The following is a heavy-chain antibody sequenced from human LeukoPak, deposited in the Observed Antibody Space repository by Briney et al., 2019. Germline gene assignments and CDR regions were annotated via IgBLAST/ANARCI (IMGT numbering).Heavy chain of an antibody. J-gene: IGHJ4*02. Sequence: SETLSLTCTVSGGSISSGDYYWSWIRQPPGKGLEWIGYIYYSGSTYYNPSLKSRVTISVDTSKNQFSLKLSSVTAADTAVYYCARDAGDTAMVRVFDYWGQGTLVTVSS. CDR2: IYYSGST. V-gene: IGHV4-30-4*01. CDR1: GGSISSGDYY. CDR3: ARDAGDTAMVRVFDY. D-gene: IGHD5-18*01.